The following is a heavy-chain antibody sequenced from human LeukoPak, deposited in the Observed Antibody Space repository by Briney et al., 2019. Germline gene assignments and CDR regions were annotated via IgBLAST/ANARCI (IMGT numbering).Heavy chain of an antibody. CDR3: ARVWGDGYNYFY. Sequence: PGGSLRLSCEASGFTFSNYWMSWVRQAPGKGLEWVANIKQDGSEKDYVDSVKGRFTISRDNAKNSLYLQMNSLRAEDKAVYYCARVWGDGYNYFYWGQGTLVTVSS. CDR1: GFTFSNYW. D-gene: IGHD5-24*01. V-gene: IGHV3-7*01. J-gene: IGHJ4*02. CDR2: IKQDGSEK.